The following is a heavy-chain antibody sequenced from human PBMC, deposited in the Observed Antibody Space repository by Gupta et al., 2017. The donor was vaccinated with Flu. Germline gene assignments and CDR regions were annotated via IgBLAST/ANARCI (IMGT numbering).Heavy chain of an antibody. V-gene: IGHV3-23*01. CDR3: AKNRPGCTGGSCLDDAFDI. D-gene: IGHD2-8*02. CDR1: GFTFSNHA. Sequence: EEHLLESGGGSVQPGGSLRLSCGAFGFTFSNHAMTWVRPAPGKGLEWVSGLSASGGATYYADSVKGRFAISRDNSKNTLYLQMSSLTAEDTAIYYCAKNRPGCTGGSCLDDAFDIWGQGTMVTVSS. CDR2: LSASGGAT. J-gene: IGHJ3*02.